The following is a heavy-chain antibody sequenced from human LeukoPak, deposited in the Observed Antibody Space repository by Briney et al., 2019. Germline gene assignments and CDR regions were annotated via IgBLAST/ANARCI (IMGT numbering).Heavy chain of an antibody. V-gene: IGHV3-11*06. J-gene: IGHJ4*02. CDR3: ARESRATGYNLFDD. D-gene: IGHD1-26*01. CDR1: GFTFSDYY. Sequence: GGSLRLSCAASGFTFSDYYMSWIRQAPGKGLEWVPYISSGSSSTNYADSVKGRFTISRDNAKNSLYLQMNSLRAEDTAVYYCARESRATGYNLFDDWGQGTLVTVSS. CDR2: ISSGSSST.